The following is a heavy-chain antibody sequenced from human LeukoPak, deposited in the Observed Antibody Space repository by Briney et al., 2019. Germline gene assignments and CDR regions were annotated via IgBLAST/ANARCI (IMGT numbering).Heavy chain of an antibody. D-gene: IGHD2-15*01. V-gene: IGHV3-11*06. CDR1: GFTFSDYY. Sequence: GGSLSLSCEGSGFTFSDYYMSWIRQAPGKGLEWVSYMSSSSLYTNYADSVKGRFTISRDNAKNSLYLQMNSLRAEDTAVYCCARDSVGGPHYFDYWGQGTLVTVSS. CDR2: MSSSSLYT. J-gene: IGHJ4*02. CDR3: ARDSVGGPHYFDY.